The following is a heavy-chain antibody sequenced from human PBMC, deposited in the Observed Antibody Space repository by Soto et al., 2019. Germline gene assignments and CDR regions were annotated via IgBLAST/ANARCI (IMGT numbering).Heavy chain of an antibody. CDR2: IIPILGIA. J-gene: IGHJ4*02. D-gene: IGHD3-9*01. Sequence: QVQLVQSGAEVKKPGSSVKVSCKASGGTFSSYTISWVRQAPGQGLEWMGRIIPILGIANYAQKFQGRVTITADKSTSPAYMELSSLRSEDTAVYYCARVDILTGYYPDWGQGTLVTVSS. CDR1: GGTFSSYT. CDR3: ARVDILTGYYPD. V-gene: IGHV1-69*02.